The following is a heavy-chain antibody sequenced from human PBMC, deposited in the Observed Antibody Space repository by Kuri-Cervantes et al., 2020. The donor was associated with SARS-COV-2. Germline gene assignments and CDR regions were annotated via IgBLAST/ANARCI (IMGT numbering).Heavy chain of an antibody. CDR1: GGTFSSYA. Sequence: SVKVSCKASGGTFSSYAISWVRQAPGQGLEWMGSIIPILGIANYAQKFQGRVTITADKSTSTAYMELSSLRSEDRAVYYCARVFAVTTTINYYYYGMDVWGQGTTVTVSS. CDR2: IIPILGIA. CDR3: ARVFAVTTTINYYYYGMDV. J-gene: IGHJ6*02. V-gene: IGHV1-69*04. D-gene: IGHD4-11*01.